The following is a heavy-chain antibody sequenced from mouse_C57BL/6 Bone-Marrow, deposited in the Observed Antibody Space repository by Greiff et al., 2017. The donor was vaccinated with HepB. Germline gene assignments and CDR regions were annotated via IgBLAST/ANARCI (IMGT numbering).Heavy chain of an antibody. J-gene: IGHJ2*01. D-gene: IGHD6-2*01. Sequence: VQLQQPGAELVKPGASVKLSCKASGYTFTSYWMQWVKQRPGQGLEWIGEIDPSDSYTNYNQKFKGKATVTVDTSSSTAYMQLSSLTSEDSAVYYCARGLPYYFDYWGQGTTLTVSS. CDR1: GYTFTSYW. V-gene: IGHV1-50*01. CDR2: IDPSDSYT. CDR3: ARGLPYYFDY.